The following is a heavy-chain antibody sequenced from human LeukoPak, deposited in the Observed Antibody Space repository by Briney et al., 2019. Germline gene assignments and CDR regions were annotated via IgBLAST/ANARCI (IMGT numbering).Heavy chain of an antibody. CDR1: GGSISSYY. CDR2: IYYSGST. D-gene: IGHD2-21*01. V-gene: IGHV4-59*08. CDR3: ARHLSYYSITTLTRWFDP. Sequence: SETLSLTCTVSGGSISSYYWSWIRQPPGKGLEWIGYIYYSGSTNYNPSPKSRVTISVDTSKNQFSLKLSSVTAADTAVYYCARHLSYYSITTLTRWFDPWGQGTLVTVSS. J-gene: IGHJ5*02.